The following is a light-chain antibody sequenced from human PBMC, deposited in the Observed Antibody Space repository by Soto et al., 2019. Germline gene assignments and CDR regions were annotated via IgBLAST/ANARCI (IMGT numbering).Light chain of an antibody. CDR2: NVN. CDR1: SSDVGGYNY. CDR3: LSYTSGSTLV. J-gene: IGLJ2*01. Sequence: QSVLTQPASVSGSLGQSITISCTGTSSDVGGYNYVSWYQHSPGKVPKLMMSNVNNRPSGVSNRFSGSKSGNTASLTISWLQAEDEADYYCLSYTSGSTLVFGGGTKVTVL. V-gene: IGLV2-14*03.